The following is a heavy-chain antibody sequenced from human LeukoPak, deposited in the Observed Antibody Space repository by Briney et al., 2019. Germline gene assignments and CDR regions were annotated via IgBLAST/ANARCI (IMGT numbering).Heavy chain of an antibody. D-gene: IGHD2-21*01. J-gene: IGHJ4*02. CDR1: GDSVSSNSAA. CDR3: ARDSGTYSPYFDF. CDR2: TYYRSKWYN. V-gene: IGHV6-1*01. Sequence: SQTLSLTCAVSGDSVSSNSAAWSWIRQSPSRGLERLGRTYYRSKWYNDYAVFVKSRITINPDTSKNQFSLQLTSVTPDDTAVYYCARDSGTYSPYFDFWGQGALVTVSS.